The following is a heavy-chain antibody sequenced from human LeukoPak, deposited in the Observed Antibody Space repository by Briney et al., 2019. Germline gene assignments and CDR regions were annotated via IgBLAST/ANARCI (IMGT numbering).Heavy chain of an antibody. CDR3: AKGHSSGYQTNDFDY. J-gene: IGHJ4*02. CDR2: ISSSGSTI. D-gene: IGHD3-22*01. CDR1: GFTFSSYE. Sequence: RSGGSLRLSCAASGFTFSSYEMNWVRQAPGKGLEWVSYISSSGSTIYYADSVKGRFTISRDNAKNSLYLQMNSLRAEDTALYYCAKGHSSGYQTNDFDYWGQGTLVTVSS. V-gene: IGHV3-48*03.